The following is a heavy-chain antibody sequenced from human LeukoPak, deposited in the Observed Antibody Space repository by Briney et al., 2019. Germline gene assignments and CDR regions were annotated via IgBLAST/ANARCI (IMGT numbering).Heavy chain of an antibody. CDR2: ISTHNGDT. CDR1: GYTXSNYD. J-gene: IGHJ3*02. Sequence: GASVKVSCKASGYTXSNYDINWVRQAPGQGLEWMGRISTHNGDTNYAQKLQGRATMTTDTSTSTAYMELRSLRSDDTAVYFCAREPGYRGYDARNDAFDIWGQGTMVTVFS. D-gene: IGHD5-12*01. V-gene: IGHV1-18*01. CDR3: AREPGYRGYDARNDAFDI.